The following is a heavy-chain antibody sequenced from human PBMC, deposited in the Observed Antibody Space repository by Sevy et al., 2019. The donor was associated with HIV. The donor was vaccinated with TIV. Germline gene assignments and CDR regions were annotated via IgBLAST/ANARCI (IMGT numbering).Heavy chain of an antibody. J-gene: IGHJ6*01. CDR2: ISYGGTNK. CDR3: AKDSSSSSYYGMDV. D-gene: IGHD1-26*01. V-gene: IGHV3-30*18. Sequence: GGSLRLSCAASGFTFSNFGVNWVRQAPGKGLEWVAVISYGGTNKYYADSVKGRFTISRDNSKNTLYLQMNSLRADDTAVYYCAKDSSSSSYYGMDVWGQGTTVTVSS. CDR1: GFTFSNFG.